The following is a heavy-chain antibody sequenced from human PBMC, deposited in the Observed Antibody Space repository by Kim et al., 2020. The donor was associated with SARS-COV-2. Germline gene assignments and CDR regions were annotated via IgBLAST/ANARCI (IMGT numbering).Heavy chain of an antibody. CDR3: ARVRLGRFDY. CDR1: GFTFSSYS. Sequence: GGSLRLSCAASGFTFSSYSMNWVRQAPGKGLEWVSSISSSSIYIYYADSVKGRFTISRDNAKNSLYLQMNSLRAEDTAVYYCARVRLGRFDYWGQGTLVTVSS. V-gene: IGHV3-21*01. J-gene: IGHJ4*02. CDR2: ISSSSIYI. D-gene: IGHD4-17*01.